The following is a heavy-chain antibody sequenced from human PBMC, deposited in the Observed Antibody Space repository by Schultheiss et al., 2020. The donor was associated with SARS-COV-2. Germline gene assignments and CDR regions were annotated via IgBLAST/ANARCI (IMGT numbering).Heavy chain of an antibody. D-gene: IGHD5-12*01. V-gene: IGHV1-18*01. CDR2: ISAYNGNT. CDR3: ASPIREGDYYYYGMDV. Sequence: ASVKVSCKASGYTFTSYGISWVRQAPGQGLEWMGWISAYNGNTNYAQKVQGRVTMTTDTSTSTAYMELRSLRSDDTAVYYCASPIREGDYYYYGMDVWGQGTTVTVSS. J-gene: IGHJ6*02. CDR1: GYTFTSYG.